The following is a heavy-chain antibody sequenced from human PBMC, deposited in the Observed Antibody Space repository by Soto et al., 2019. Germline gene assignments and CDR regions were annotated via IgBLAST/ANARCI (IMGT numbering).Heavy chain of an antibody. D-gene: IGHD3-22*01. Sequence: NPSETLSLTCAVYGGSFSGYYWSWIRQPPGKGLEWIGEINHSGSTNYNPSLKSRVTISVDTSKNQFSLKLSSVTAADTAVYYCARVRYYLTMTIDYWGQGTLVTVSS. CDR1: GGSFSGYY. V-gene: IGHV4-34*01. CDR2: INHSGST. J-gene: IGHJ4*02. CDR3: ARVRYYLTMTIDY.